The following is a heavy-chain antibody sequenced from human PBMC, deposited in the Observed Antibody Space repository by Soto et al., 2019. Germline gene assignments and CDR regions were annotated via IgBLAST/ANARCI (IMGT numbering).Heavy chain of an antibody. CDR3: ARRYGYGTFDI. Sequence: TSETLSLTCTVSGGSISSYYWSWIRQPPGKGLEWIGYIYYSGSTKYNPSLKSRVSISVDTSKNQFSLKLSSVTAADTAVYFCARRYGYGTFDIWGQGTMVTVSS. J-gene: IGHJ3*02. CDR1: GGSISSYY. CDR2: IYYSGST. V-gene: IGHV4-59*01. D-gene: IGHD5-18*01.